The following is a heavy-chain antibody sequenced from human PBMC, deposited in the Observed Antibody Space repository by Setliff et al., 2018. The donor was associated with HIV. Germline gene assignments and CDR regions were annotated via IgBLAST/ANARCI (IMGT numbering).Heavy chain of an antibody. CDR2: IYTSGST. CDR3: ARVIAVAAHAFDI. Sequence: PSETLSLTCTVSGDSISGYYWSWIRQPPGKGLEWIGYIYTSGSTNYNPSLKSRVTISVDTSKNQFSLKLSSVTAADTAVYYCARVIAVAAHAFDIWGQGTMVTVSS. J-gene: IGHJ3*02. CDR1: GDSISGYY. D-gene: IGHD6-19*01. V-gene: IGHV4-4*08.